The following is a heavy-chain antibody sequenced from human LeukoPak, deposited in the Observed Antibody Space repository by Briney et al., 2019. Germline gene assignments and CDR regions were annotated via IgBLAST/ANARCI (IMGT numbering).Heavy chain of an antibody. V-gene: IGHV1-8*01. CDR3: AREGEDCSSTSCYTHLYYYGMDV. J-gene: IGHJ6*01. CDR2: MNPNSGNT. CDR1: GYTFTSYD. Sequence: ASVKVSCKASGYTFTSYDINWVRQATGQGLEWMGWMNPNSGNTGYAQKFQGRVTMTRNTSISTAYMELRSLRSEDTAVYYCAREGEDCSSTSCYTHLYYYGMDVWGQGTTVTVSS. D-gene: IGHD2-2*02.